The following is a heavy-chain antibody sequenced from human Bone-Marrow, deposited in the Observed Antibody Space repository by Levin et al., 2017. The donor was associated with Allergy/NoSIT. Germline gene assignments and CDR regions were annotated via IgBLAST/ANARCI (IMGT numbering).Heavy chain of an antibody. V-gene: IGHV1-2*02. CDR1: GYTFTAYY. CDR3: ARGVGDKELRRFDP. CDR2: IDPNSGGT. J-gene: IGHJ5*02. D-gene: IGHD1-7*01. Sequence: GESLKISCKASGYTFTAYYIHWVRQAPGQGPEWMGWIDPNSGGTTYAQNFQGRVTMTRDTSISPAYMELSRLRSDDTAVYYCARGVGDKELRRFDPWGQGPLVIVSS.